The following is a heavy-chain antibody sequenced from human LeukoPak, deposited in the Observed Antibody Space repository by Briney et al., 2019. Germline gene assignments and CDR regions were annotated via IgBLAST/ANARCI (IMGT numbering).Heavy chain of an antibody. CDR3: ARGHGYSSGWYEPYYYGMDV. J-gene: IGHJ6*02. CDR1: GGSFSGYY. D-gene: IGHD6-19*01. V-gene: IGHV4-34*01. CDR2: INHGGST. Sequence: PSETLSLTCAVYGGSFSGYYWSWIRQPPGKGLEWIGEINHGGSTNYNPSLKSRVTISVDTSKNQFSLKLSSVTAADTAVYYCARGHGYSSGWYEPYYYGMDVWGQGTTVTVSS.